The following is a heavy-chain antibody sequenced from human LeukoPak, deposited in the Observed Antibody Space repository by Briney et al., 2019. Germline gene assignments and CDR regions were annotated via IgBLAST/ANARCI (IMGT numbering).Heavy chain of an antibody. CDR3: ARAHSRILSYFDY. Sequence: GGSLRLSCAASGFTFSNYAMYWVRQAPGKGLQRVSSISGGGIEYYADSVKGRFTISRDNSKNTLYLQMNSLRAEDTAVYYCARAHSRILSYFDYWGQGTLVTVSS. J-gene: IGHJ4*02. V-gene: IGHV3-23*01. D-gene: IGHD2-15*01. CDR1: GFTFSNYA. CDR2: ISGGGIE.